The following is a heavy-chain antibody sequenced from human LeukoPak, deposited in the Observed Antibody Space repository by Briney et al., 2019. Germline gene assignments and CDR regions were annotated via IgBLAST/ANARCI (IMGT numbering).Heavy chain of an antibody. CDR2: MNPDGTQK. J-gene: IGHJ4*02. Sequence: PGGSLRLSCAVSGFTFSSYWLSWVRQAPGKGLEWVATMNPDGTQKYYVDSVKGRFTVSRDNAKNSLYLQMNSLRAEDTAVYYCARVSYYYDSSGYYSYFDYWGQGTLVTVSS. V-gene: IGHV3-7*01. D-gene: IGHD3-22*01. CDR3: ARVSYYYDSSGYYSYFDY. CDR1: GFTFSSYW.